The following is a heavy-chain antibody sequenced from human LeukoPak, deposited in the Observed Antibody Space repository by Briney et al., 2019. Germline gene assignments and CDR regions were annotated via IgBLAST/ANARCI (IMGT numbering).Heavy chain of an antibody. Sequence: RGSLRLSCAASGFTFSSYSMNWVRQAPGKGLEWVSSISSSSSYIYYADSVKGRFTISRDNAKNSLYLQMNSLRAEDTAVYYCATGYSSSWETDYWGQGTLVTVSS. CDR1: GFTFSSYS. V-gene: IGHV3-21*01. D-gene: IGHD6-13*01. CDR2: ISSSSSYI. CDR3: ATGYSSSWETDY. J-gene: IGHJ4*02.